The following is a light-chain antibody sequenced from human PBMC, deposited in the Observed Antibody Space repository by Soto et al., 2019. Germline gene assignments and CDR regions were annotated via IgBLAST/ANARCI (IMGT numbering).Light chain of an antibody. CDR3: AAWDASSSTYV. Sequence: QSLLTQPPSASGTPGQRVTISCSGSSSNIGSNTVNWYQQLPGTAPKLLIYSNNQRPSGVPDRFSGSKSGTSASLAISGLQSADEADYYCAAWDASSSTYVFGTGTKVTV. CDR1: SSNIGSNT. CDR2: SNN. V-gene: IGLV1-44*01. J-gene: IGLJ1*01.